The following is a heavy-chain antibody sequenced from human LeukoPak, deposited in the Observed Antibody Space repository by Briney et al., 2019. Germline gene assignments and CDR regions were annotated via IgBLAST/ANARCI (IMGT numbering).Heavy chain of an antibody. CDR3: ARGPH. Sequence: GGSLRLSCAASGFTFSSYWMNWVRQAPGKGLVWVSRIASDGSSTTYADSVKGRFSISRDNAKNSVYLQMNSLRTEDTAVYYCARGPHWGQGTLVTVSS. V-gene: IGHV3-74*01. CDR1: GFTFSSYW. J-gene: IGHJ4*02. CDR2: IASDGSST.